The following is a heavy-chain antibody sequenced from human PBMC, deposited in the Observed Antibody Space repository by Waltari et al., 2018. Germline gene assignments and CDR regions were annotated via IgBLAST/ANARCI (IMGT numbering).Heavy chain of an antibody. Sequence: QVQLQQWGAGLLKPSETLSLTCAVYGGSFSGYYWSWIRQPPGKGLEWIGEINHSGSTNDNPSLKSRVTISVDTSKNQFSLKLSSVTAADTAVYYCARRGSTRWFDPWGQGTLVTVSS. D-gene: IGHD3-10*01. V-gene: IGHV4-34*01. CDR1: GGSFSGYY. CDR3: ARRGSTRWFDP. J-gene: IGHJ5*02. CDR2: INHSGST.